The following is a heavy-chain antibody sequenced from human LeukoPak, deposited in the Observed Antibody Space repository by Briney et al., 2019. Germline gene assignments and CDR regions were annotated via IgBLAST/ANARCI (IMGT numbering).Heavy chain of an antibody. Sequence: ASVKVSCKASGYTFTSYAMNWVRQAPGQGLEWMGWINTNTGNPTYAQGFTGRFVFSLDTSVSTAYLQISSLKAEDTAVYYCARGSSSWYGGRYYYYGMDVWGQGTTVTVSS. CDR1: GYTFTSYA. J-gene: IGHJ6*02. CDR2: INTNTGNP. CDR3: ARGSSSWYGGRYYYYGMDV. D-gene: IGHD6-13*01. V-gene: IGHV7-4-1*02.